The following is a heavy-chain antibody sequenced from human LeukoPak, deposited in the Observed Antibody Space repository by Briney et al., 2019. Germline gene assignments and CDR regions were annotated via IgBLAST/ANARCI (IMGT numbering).Heavy chain of an antibody. CDR2: INNDGSGT. V-gene: IGHV3-74*01. CDR3: LRGGESTWS. D-gene: IGHD2-15*01. J-gene: IGHJ5*02. Sequence: PGGSLRLSSAACGFTFSSYWMHWVRQAPGKGPVWVSRINNDGSGTTYADSVRGRFTISRDDAKNTLYLQMNSLRAEDTAVYYFLRGGESTWSWGQGTLVTVSS. CDR1: GFTFSSYW.